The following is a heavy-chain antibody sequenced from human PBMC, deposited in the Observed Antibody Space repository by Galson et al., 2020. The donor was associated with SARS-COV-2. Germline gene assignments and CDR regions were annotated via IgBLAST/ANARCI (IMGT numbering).Heavy chain of an antibody. Sequence: ASVKVSCKVSGYTLTELSMHWVRQAPGKGLEWMGGFDPEDGETIYAQKFQGRVTMTEDTSTDTAYMELSSLRSEDTAVYYCATLPGTNYYYGMDVWGQGTTVTVSS. D-gene: IGHD1-1*01. V-gene: IGHV1-24*01. CDR1: GYTLTELS. J-gene: IGHJ6*02. CDR2: FDPEDGET. CDR3: ATLPGTNYYYGMDV.